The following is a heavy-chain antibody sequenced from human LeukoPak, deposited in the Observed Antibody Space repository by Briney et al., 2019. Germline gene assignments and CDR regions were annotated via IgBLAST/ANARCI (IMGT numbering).Heavy chain of an antibody. V-gene: IGHV3-23*01. J-gene: IGHJ4*02. CDR3: AKRVGAVHFDY. CDR2: ISGSGTGT. D-gene: IGHD1-26*01. Sequence: PGGSLRLSCATSGFTFSSYFMAWVRQAPGKGLEWVSSISGSGTGTYYADSVKGRFTVSRDNSKDTLYLQMNSLRAEDTAVYYCAKRVGAVHFDYWGQGTLVTVSS. CDR1: GFTFSSYF.